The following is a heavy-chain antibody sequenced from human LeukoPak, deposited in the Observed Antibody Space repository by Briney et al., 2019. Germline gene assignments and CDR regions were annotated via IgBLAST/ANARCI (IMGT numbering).Heavy chain of an antibody. V-gene: IGHV4-39*07. D-gene: IGHD5-24*01. Sequence: PSETLSLTCTVSGGSISSSSYYWGWIRQPPGKGLEWIGSIYYSGSTYYNPSLKSRVTISVDTSKNQFSLKLSSVTAADTAVYYCARGAGRRWLQTPRFDYWGQGTLVTVSS. CDR2: IYYSGST. CDR3: ARGAGRRWLQTPRFDY. CDR1: GGSISSSSYY. J-gene: IGHJ4*02.